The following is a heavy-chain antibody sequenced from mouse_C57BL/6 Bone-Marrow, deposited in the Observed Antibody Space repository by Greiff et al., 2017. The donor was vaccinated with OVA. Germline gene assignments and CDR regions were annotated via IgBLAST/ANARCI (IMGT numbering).Heavy chain of an antibody. J-gene: IGHJ4*01. CDR3: ANYGNYEAMDY. CDR1: GYTFTSYG. D-gene: IGHD2-1*01. Sequence: VQVVESGAELARPGASVKLSCKASGYTFTSYGISWVKQRTGQGLEWIGEIYPRSGNTYYNEKFKGKATLTADKSSSTAYMELRSLTSEDSAVYFCANYGNYEAMDYWGQGTSVTVSS. CDR2: IYPRSGNT. V-gene: IGHV1-81*01.